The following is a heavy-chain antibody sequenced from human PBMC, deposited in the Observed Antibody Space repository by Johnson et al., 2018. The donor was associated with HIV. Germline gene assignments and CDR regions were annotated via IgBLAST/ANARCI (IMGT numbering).Heavy chain of an antibody. D-gene: IGHD6-13*01. CDR2: ISWNSGSI. CDR3: ARDIGSSWSSTHLLACDI. V-gene: IGHV3-9*01. CDR1: GFTFSSYA. J-gene: IGHJ3*02. Sequence: VQLVESGGGVVQPGRSLRLSCAASGFTFSSYAMHWVRQAPGKGLEWVSGISWNSGSIGYADSVKGRFTISRDNAKNSLYLQMNSLRAEDTAFYYCARDIGSSWSSTHLLACDIWGQGTMVSVSS.